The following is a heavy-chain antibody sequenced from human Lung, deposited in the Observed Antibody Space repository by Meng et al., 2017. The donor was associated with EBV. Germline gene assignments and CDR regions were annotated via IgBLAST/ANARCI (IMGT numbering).Heavy chain of an antibody. CDR2: ISYDGSNK. V-gene: IGHV3-30-3*01. Sequence: QVQLVESGGGVVQPGGSLRPSCAASGFTFSNYAMHWVRQAPGKGLEWVAVISYDGSNKYYADSVKGRFTISRDNSKNTLYLQMNSLRAEDTAVYYCARERSGSYYNFDYWGQGTLVTVSS. D-gene: IGHD3-10*01. CDR1: GFTFSNYA. J-gene: IGHJ4*02. CDR3: ARERSGSYYNFDY.